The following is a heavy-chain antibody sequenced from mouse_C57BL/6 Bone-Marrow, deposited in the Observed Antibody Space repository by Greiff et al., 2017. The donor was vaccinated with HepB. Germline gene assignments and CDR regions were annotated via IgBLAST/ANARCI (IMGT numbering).Heavy chain of an antibody. CDR2: IDPSDSYT. CDR1: GYTFTSYW. V-gene: IGHV1-69*01. J-gene: IGHJ3*01. Sequence: QVQLQQPGAELVMPGASVKLSCKASGYTFTSYWMHWVKQRPGQGLEWIGEIDPSDSYTNYNQKFKGKSTLTVDKSSSTAYMQLSSLTSEDSAVYYCAGGNHAYWGQGTLVTVSA. CDR3: AGGNHAY.